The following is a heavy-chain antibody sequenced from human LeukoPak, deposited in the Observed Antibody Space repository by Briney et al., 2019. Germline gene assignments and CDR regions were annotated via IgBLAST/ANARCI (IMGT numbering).Heavy chain of an antibody. D-gene: IGHD3-10*01. CDR3: ARVSRGGSGSGAFDI. V-gene: IGHV4-30-4*01. Sequence: SETLSLTCTVSNGSISSYDSYWSWIRQPPGKGLDWIAYIYYGGSTDSTPSLKSRVTISVDTSKNQFSLRLTSVTAADMAVYYCARVSRGGSGSGAFDIWGQGTMVTVSS. J-gene: IGHJ3*02. CDR1: NGSISSYDSY. CDR2: IYYGGST.